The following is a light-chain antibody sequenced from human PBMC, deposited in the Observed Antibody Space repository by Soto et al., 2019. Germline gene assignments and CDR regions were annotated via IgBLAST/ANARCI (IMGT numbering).Light chain of an antibody. CDR2: GAS. V-gene: IGKV3-15*01. CDR3: QQYNNWPPWT. CDR1: QSVSIN. J-gene: IGKJ1*01. Sequence: EIVMTQSPATLSVSPGERATLSCRASQSVSINLAWYQQKPGRAPRLLISGASTRATGIPARFSGSGSGTEFTLTISSLQSEDFAVYYCQQYNNWPPWTFGQGTKVEIK.